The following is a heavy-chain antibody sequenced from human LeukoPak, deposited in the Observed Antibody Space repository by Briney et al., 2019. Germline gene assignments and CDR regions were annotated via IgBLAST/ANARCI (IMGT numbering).Heavy chain of an antibody. D-gene: IGHD3-3*01. J-gene: IGHJ3*02. CDR2: IYYSGST. V-gene: IGHV4-31*03. Sequence: PSETLSLTCTVSGGSISSGGYYWSWIRQHPGTGLEWIGYIYYSGSTYYNPSLKSRVTISVDTSKNQFSLKLSSVTAADTAVYYCARVALDYDFWSGYSLDAFDIWGQGTMVTVSS. CDR1: GGSISSGGYY. CDR3: ARVALDYDFWSGYSLDAFDI.